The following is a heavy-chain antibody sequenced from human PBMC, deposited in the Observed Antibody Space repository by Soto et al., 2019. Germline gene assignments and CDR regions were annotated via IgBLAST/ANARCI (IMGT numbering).Heavy chain of an antibody. V-gene: IGHV4-4*02. J-gene: IGHJ5*02. CDR2: IYHSGTT. Sequence: SETLSLTCGVSGDSISSVNWWSWVRQAPGKGLEWIGEIYHSGTTNFNPSLTGRVSMSVDTSKNRFSLNLTSVTAADTAVYYCARLHGLFTIYTFDPWGQGNLVTVSS. CDR1: GDSISSVNW. D-gene: IGHD3-10*01. CDR3: ARLHGLFTIYTFDP.